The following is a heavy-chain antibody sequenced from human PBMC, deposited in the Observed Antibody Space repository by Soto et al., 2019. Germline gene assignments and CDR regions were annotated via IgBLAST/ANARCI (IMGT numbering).Heavy chain of an antibody. D-gene: IGHD6-6*01. CDR3: ARERREPEYSSSVVNNWFDP. J-gene: IGHJ5*02. V-gene: IGHV4-59*01. Sequence: SETLSLTCTVSGGSISSYYWSWIRQPPGKGLEWIGYIYYSGSTNYNPSLKSRVTISVDTSKNQFSLKLSSVTAADTAVYYSARERREPEYSSSVVNNWFDPWGQGTLVTVSS. CDR2: IYYSGST. CDR1: GGSISSYY.